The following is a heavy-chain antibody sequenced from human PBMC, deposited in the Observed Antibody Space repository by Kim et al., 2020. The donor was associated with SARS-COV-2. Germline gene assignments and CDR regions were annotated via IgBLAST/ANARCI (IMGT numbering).Heavy chain of an antibody. D-gene: IGHD3-10*01. CDR3: ARESSGYVDY. J-gene: IGHJ4*02. V-gene: IGHV4-31*02. Sequence: SLNPSLKRRVTLSEDTSKNQFSLKLSSVTAADTAVYYCARESSGYVDYWGQGTLVTVSS.